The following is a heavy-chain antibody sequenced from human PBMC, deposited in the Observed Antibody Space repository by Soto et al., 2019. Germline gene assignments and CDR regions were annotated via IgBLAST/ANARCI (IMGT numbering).Heavy chain of an antibody. CDR2: IYAGNGNT. CDR1: GYTFTSYA. Sequence: ALVKRSRKASGYTFTSYAGLCAREAPGRGLGWKGVIYAGNGNTKNAPKYRGRATITRYTSASTAYMDLSSLRSEDTALYYGARDQGFTVGNTWGQGTLDTGSP. V-gene: IGHV1-3*01. J-gene: IGHJ1*01. CDR3: ARDQGFTVGNT.